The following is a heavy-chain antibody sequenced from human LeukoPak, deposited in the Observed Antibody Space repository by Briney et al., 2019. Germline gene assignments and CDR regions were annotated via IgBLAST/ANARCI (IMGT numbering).Heavy chain of an antibody. J-gene: IGHJ4*02. CDR3: ATAYCGGDCYATNFDY. V-gene: IGHV1-69*05. CDR2: IIPIFGTA. Sequence: ASVKVSCKASGDTFNNYAISWMRQAPGQGLEWMGGIIPIFGTANYAQKFQGRVTIITDESTSTAYMELSSLRSEDTAVYYCATAYCGGDCYATNFDYWGQGTLVTVSS. D-gene: IGHD2-21*02. CDR1: GDTFNNYA.